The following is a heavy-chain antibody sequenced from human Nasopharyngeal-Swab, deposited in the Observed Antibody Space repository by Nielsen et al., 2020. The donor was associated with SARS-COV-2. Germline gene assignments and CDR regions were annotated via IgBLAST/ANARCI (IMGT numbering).Heavy chain of an antibody. CDR1: GFTFSSYA. CDR2: ISGSGGST. V-gene: IGHV3-23*01. CDR3: AKSPNLDYGDYRYYYYYGMDV. Sequence: GGSLRLSCAASGFTFSSYAMSWVRQAPGKGLEWVSAISGSGGSTYYADSVKGRFTIPRDNSKNTLYLQMNSLRAEDTAVYYCAKSPNLDYGDYRYYYYYGMDVWGQGTTVTVSS. D-gene: IGHD4-17*01. J-gene: IGHJ6*02.